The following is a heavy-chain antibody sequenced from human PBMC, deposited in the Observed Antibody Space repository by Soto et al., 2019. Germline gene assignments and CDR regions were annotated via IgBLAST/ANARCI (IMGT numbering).Heavy chain of an antibody. V-gene: IGHV4-31*03. CDR1: GGSISSGGYY. CDR2: IYYSGST. D-gene: IGHD4-17*01. Sequence: QVQLQESGPGLVKPSQTLSLTCTVSGGSISSGGYYWSWIRQHPGKGLEWFGYIYYSGSTYYNPSPKSRVTIPVDTSKNQFSLKLRSVTAADTAVYYCARSPEATVTAFDYWGQGTLVTVSS. J-gene: IGHJ4*02. CDR3: ARSPEATVTAFDY.